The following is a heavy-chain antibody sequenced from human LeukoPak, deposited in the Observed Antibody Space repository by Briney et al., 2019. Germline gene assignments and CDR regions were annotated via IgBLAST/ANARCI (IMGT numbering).Heavy chain of an antibody. J-gene: IGHJ4*02. CDR2: IYSGGST. V-gene: IGHV3-66*01. Sequence: PGGSLRLSCAASGFTVSSNYMSWVRQAPGKGLEWVSVIYSGGSTYYADSVKGRFTISRDNSKNTLYLQMNSLRAEDTAVYYCAGSITAMVSPFDYWGQGTLVTVSS. CDR3: AGSITAMVSPFDY. D-gene: IGHD5-18*01. CDR1: GFTVSSNY.